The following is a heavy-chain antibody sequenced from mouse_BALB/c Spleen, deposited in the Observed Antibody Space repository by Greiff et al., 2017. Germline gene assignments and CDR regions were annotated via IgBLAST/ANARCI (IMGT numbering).Heavy chain of an antibody. CDR3: ARGEDYYWYFDV. J-gene: IGHJ1*01. V-gene: IGHV1-39*01. CDR2: IDPYYGGT. CDR1: GYSFTGYN. Sequence: EVQRVESGPELEKPGASVKISCKASGYSFTGYNMNWVKQSNGKSLEWIGNIDPYYGGTSYNQKFKGKATLTVDKSSSTAYMQLKSLTSEDSAVYYCARGEDYYWYFDVWGAGTTVTVSS. D-gene: IGHD2-4*01.